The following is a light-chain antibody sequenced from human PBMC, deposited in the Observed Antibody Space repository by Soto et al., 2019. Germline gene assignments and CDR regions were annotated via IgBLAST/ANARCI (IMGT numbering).Light chain of an antibody. Sequence: QSVLTQPASVSGSPGQSITISCTGTSSDVGGYDYVSWYQQHPGKTPKFMIYEVTNRPSGVSHRFSGSKSGNTASLTISGLQAEDEAAYYCTSYTSSSTDVFGTGTKVTVL. J-gene: IGLJ1*01. CDR1: SSDVGGYDY. V-gene: IGLV2-14*01. CDR2: EVT. CDR3: TSYTSSSTDV.